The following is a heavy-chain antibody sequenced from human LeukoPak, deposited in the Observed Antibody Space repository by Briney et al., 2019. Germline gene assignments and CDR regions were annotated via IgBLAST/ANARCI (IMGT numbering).Heavy chain of an antibody. V-gene: IGHV3-23*01. D-gene: IGHD5-18*01. J-gene: IGHJ4*02. Sequence: GGSLRLSCAASGFTFSSYAMNWVRQAPGRGLEWVSVISSSDGTTYYADSAKGRFTISRDNSKNTLYLQMNSLRAEDTAVYYCARDNRGGYSYGRFDYWGQGTLVTVSS. CDR2: ISSSDGTT. CDR3: ARDNRGGYSYGRFDY. CDR1: GFTFSSYA.